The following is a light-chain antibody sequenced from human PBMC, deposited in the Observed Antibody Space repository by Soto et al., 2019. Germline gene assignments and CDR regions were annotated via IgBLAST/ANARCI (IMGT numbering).Light chain of an antibody. CDR1: QSVTTY. Sequence: EILLTQSPDTLSSSPGERATLSCRASQSVTTYLAWYQQKPGQAPRLLIYDVSNRATGIPARFSGSGSGTDFTLTISSLEPEDVAIYYCQQRSNWPWTFGQGTNVDI. V-gene: IGKV3-11*01. J-gene: IGKJ1*01. CDR3: QQRSNWPWT. CDR2: DVS.